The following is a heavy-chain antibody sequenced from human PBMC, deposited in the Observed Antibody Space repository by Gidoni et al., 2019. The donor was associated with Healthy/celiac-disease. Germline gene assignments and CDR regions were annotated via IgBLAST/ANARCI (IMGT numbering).Heavy chain of an antibody. V-gene: IGHV2-26*01. CDR3: ARIYSGDYEWEFDY. J-gene: IGHJ4*02. CDR1: GFSLSNARMG. CDR2: IFSNDEK. Sequence: QVTLKESGPVLVKPTEPLTLTCTVSGFSLSNARMGVSWIRQPPGKALEWLAHIFSNDEKSYSTSLKSRLTISKDTSKSQVVLTMTNMDPVDTATYYCARIYSGDYEWEFDYWGQGTLVTVSS. D-gene: IGHD4-17*01.